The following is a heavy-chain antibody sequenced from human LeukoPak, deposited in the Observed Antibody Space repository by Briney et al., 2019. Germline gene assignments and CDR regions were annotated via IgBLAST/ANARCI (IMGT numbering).Heavy chain of an antibody. J-gene: IGHJ5*02. CDR2: INPNSGGT. V-gene: IGHV1-2*02. D-gene: IGHD3-10*01. Sequence: GASVKVSCKASGYTFTGYYMHWVRQAPGQGLEWMGWINPNSGGTNYAQKFQGRVTMTRDTSISTAYMELSRLRSDDTAVYYCARDSSKKKLPAWFDPWGQGTLVTVSS. CDR3: ARDSSKKKLPAWFDP. CDR1: GYTFTGYY.